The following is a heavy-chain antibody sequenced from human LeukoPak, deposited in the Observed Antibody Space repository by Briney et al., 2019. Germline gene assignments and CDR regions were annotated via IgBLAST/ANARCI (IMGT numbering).Heavy chain of an antibody. Sequence: PGGSLRLSCAASGFSFSSYAMSWVRQAPGKGLEWVSAISGSGSSTYYGDSVKGRFTISRDNSKTTLYLQMNSLRAEDTAAYYCAKDVLELYDIYDYWGQGTLVTVSS. V-gene: IGHV3-23*01. CDR3: AKDVLELYDIYDY. D-gene: IGHD3-9*01. J-gene: IGHJ4*02. CDR2: ISGSGSST. CDR1: GFSFSSYA.